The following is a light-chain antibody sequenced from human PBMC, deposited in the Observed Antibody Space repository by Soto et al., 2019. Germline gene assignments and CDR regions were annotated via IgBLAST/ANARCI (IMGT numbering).Light chain of an antibody. J-gene: IGKJ1*01. CDR1: QSITTY. V-gene: IGKV1-39*01. CDR3: QQSYNTPRT. Sequence: DLQMTQSPSSLSASVGDRVAITCRASQSITTYLSWYQQKPGKAPELLIYSSSILQAGVPSRFSGSGSGTDFILTISSLQPEDFATYYCQQSYNTPRTFGQGTKVEIK. CDR2: SSS.